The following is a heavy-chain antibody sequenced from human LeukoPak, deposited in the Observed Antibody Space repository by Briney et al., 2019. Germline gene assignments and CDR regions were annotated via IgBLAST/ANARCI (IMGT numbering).Heavy chain of an antibody. J-gene: IGHJ4*02. V-gene: IGHV1-2*02. D-gene: IGHD3-22*01. CDR1: GYSFTGYY. CDR3: ARDVLGYDSSASD. CDR2: VNSNIGDT. Sequence: EASVKVSCKASGYSFTGYYIHWVRQAPGQGLEWMGWVNSNIGDTYYAQKFRGRLAITRDKSITTVHVELSSLRSNDTAVYYCARDVLGYDSSASDWGQGTLVTVSS.